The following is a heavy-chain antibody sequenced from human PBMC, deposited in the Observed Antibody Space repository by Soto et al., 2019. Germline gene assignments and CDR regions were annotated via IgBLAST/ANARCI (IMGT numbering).Heavy chain of an antibody. D-gene: IGHD1-1*01. V-gene: IGHV3-33*01. CDR2: IWYDGSNK. CDR1: GFTFSSYG. Sequence: GGSLRLSCAASGFTFSSYGMHWVRQAPGKGLEWVAVIWYDGSNKYYADSVKGRFTISRDNSKNTLYLQMNSLRAEDTAVYYCARDREPEDYYYYMDVWGKGTTVTVSS. J-gene: IGHJ6*03. CDR3: ARDREPEDYYYYMDV.